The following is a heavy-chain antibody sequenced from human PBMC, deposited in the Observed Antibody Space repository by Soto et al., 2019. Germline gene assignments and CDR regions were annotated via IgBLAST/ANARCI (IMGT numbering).Heavy chain of an antibody. D-gene: IGHD3-10*01. CDR1: GHTRTALS. CDR3: ATPTPRRGAMITSINFDF. V-gene: IGHV1-24*01. Sequence: VASVKVSCKISGHTRTALSIHWVRQAPGKGLEWMGGFDPGGGEAIYAHKWHGGVTVTEDTGTDTAYMELSGLKSDDTAVYYCATPTPRRGAMITSINFDFWGQGTPVTVSS. CDR2: FDPGGGEA. J-gene: IGHJ4*02.